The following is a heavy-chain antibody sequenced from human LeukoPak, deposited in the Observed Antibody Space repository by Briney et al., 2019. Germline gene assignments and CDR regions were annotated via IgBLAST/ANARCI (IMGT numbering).Heavy chain of an antibody. J-gene: IGHJ6*03. CDR3: ARDYSGYDYPRYYYYYLDV. CDR1: GFTFTTYY. CDR2: IKQDGSEK. V-gene: IGHV3-7*01. D-gene: IGHD5-12*01. Sequence: GGSLRLSCAASGFTFTTYYMSWVRQAPGKGLEWVANIKQDGSEKYYVDSVKGRFTISRGNAKNSLYLQMNSLRAEDTAVYYCARDYSGYDYPRYYYYYLDVWGKGTTVTISS.